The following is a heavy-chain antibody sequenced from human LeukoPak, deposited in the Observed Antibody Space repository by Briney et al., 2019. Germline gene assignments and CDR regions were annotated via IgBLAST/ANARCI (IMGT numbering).Heavy chain of an antibody. D-gene: IGHD1-20*01. CDR2: IKSDGITI. V-gene: IGHV3-74*01. CDR3: LRDLNWSLDQ. Sequence: GGSLRLSCAASGFTFSNYMMHWVRQAPGKGLVWVSRIKSDGITITYADSVKGRFTISRDNAKNTLYLQMNSLRAEDTAVYYCLRDLNWSLDQWGQGTLVAVSS. J-gene: IGHJ4*02. CDR1: GFTFSNYM.